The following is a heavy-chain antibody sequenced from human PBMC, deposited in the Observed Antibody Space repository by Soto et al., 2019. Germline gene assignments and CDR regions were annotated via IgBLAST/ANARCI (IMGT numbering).Heavy chain of an antibody. Sequence: SETLSLTCTVSGGSINSDFCTWIRQPPGKGLEWIGYIYYSGSTRYNPSLKSRVIISGDTSKNQLSLRLSSVTTADTAVYYCARGVSQGMDVWGQGTTVTVSS. CDR2: IYYSGST. CDR3: ARGVSQGMDV. J-gene: IGHJ6*02. CDR1: GGSINSDF. V-gene: IGHV4-59*01.